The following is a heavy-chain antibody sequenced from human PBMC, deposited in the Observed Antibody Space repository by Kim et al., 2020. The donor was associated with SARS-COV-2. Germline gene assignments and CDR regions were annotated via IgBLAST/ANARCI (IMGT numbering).Heavy chain of an antibody. CDR3: ARGSAIGVAGNQPFEY. D-gene: IGHD6-19*01. J-gene: IGHJ4*02. Sequence: ASVKVSCMTSGYTFTGYYIHWVRQSPGQGLEWVGWINPKSDDTKYAQKFQGRVTLTRDTSVTTAYMDLTSLTSDDTAFYYCARGSAIGVAGNQPFEYWGQGPLVTVSS. CDR2: INPKSDDT. CDR1: GYTFTGYY. V-gene: IGHV1-2*02.